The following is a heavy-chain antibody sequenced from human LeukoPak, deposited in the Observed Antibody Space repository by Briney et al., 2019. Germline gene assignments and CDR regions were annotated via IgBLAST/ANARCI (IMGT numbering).Heavy chain of an antibody. J-gene: IGHJ4*02. CDR2: IYHSGST. V-gene: IGHV4-4*02. D-gene: IGHD6-19*01. Sequence: PSETLSLTCAVSGGSISSSNWWSWVRQPPGKGLEWIGEIYHSGSTNYNPSLKSRATISVDKSKNQFSLKLSSVTAADTAVYYCAREAMAVASYWGQGTLVTVSS. CDR1: GGSISSSNW. CDR3: AREAMAVASY.